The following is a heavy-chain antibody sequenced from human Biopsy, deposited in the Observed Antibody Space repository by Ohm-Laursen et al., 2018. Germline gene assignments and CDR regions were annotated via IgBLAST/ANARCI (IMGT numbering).Heavy chain of an antibody. V-gene: IGHV4-59*11. J-gene: IGHJ1*01. CDR1: GGSFTGHY. D-gene: IGHD4-23*01. CDR3: ARGSNEYGGLYFPH. CDR2: ISHTGYT. Sequence: SETLSLTCTVSGGSFTGHYWTWIRQPPGKGLEWIGHISHTGYTSYKSSLKSRVTISLDTSRKHFPLRLTSSAAADTAVYYCARGSNEYGGLYFPHWGQGTLVTVSS.